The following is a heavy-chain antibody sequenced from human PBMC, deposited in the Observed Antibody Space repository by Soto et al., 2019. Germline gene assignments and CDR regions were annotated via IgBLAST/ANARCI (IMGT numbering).Heavy chain of an antibody. Sequence: EVQLVESGGGLVQPGGSLRLSCAASGFALGYYNMKWVRQAPGKGLEWISDISSSSGATYYADSVKGRFTISRDYAKNSLYLQMNNLRVEDTAIYYCVRDSAYSFDYWGQGTLVTVSS. CDR2: ISSSSGAT. CDR3: VRDSAYSFDY. J-gene: IGHJ4*02. CDR1: GFALGYYN. V-gene: IGHV3-48*01. D-gene: IGHD2-21*01.